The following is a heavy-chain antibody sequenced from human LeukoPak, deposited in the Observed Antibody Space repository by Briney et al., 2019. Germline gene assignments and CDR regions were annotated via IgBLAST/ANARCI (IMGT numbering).Heavy chain of an antibody. CDR2: ISYDGSNK. CDR3: ARDQVDTASFYYFDY. CDR1: GFTFSSYA. V-gene: IGHV3-30-3*01. J-gene: IGHJ4*02. D-gene: IGHD5-18*01. Sequence: GRSLRLSCAASGFTFSSYAMHWVRQAPGKGLEWVAVISYDGSNKYYADSVKGRLTISRDNSKNTLYLQMNSLRAEDTAVYYCARDQVDTASFYYFDYWGQGTLVTVSS.